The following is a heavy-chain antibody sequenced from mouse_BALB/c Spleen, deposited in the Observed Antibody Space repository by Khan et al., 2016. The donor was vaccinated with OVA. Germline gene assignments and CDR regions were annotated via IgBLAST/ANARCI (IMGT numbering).Heavy chain of an antibody. CDR3: ARSTYRYAFVY. Sequence: EVQLQESGPNLVKPSQTLSLTCSVTGDSITSGYWNWIRKLPGNKLESMGYIIYTGYTYYNPSLHSRISITRHTSKNQYYLQLNSVTDEDIATYYCARSTYRYAFVYWGQGTLVTVSA. J-gene: IGHJ3*01. CDR1: GDSITSGY. CDR2: IIYTGYT. V-gene: IGHV3-8*02. D-gene: IGHD2-12*01.